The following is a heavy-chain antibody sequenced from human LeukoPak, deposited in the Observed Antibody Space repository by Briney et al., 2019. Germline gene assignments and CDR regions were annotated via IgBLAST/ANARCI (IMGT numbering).Heavy chain of an antibody. D-gene: IGHD3-22*01. CDR2: IYYSGST. J-gene: IGHJ4*02. CDR3: AREGSGYYHYFDY. Sequence: SETLSLTCTVSGGSISSYYWSWIRQPPGKGLEWIGYIYYSGSTNYNPSLKSRVTISVDTSKNQFSLELSSVTAADTAVYYCAREGSGYYHYFDYWGQGTLVTVSS. V-gene: IGHV4-59*01. CDR1: GGSISSYY.